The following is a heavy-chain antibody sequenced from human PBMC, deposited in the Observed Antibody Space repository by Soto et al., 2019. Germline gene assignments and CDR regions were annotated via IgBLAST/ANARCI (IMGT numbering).Heavy chain of an antibody. V-gene: IGHV4-4*07. CDR1: GGSISSYY. J-gene: IGHJ5*02. CDR2: IYTSGST. CDR3: ARDLLEAAAGNNWFDP. D-gene: IGHD6-13*01. Sequence: SETLSLTCTVSGGSISSYYWSWIRQPAGKGLEWIGRIYTSGSTNYNPSLKSRVTMSVDTSKNQFSLKLSSVTAADTAVYYCARDLLEAAAGNNWFDPWGQGTLVTVPQ.